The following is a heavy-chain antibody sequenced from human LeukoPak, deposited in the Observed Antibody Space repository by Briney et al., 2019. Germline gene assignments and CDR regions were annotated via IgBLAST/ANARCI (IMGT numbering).Heavy chain of an antibody. V-gene: IGHV3-53*01. Sequence: PGGSLRLSCAASGFTVSSNYMTWVRQAPGKELEWVSVIYSGGGTYYADSVKGRFTISRDNSKNTLYLQMNSLRAEDTAVYYCARDQHYGGIDYWGQGTLVTVSS. D-gene: IGHD4-23*01. J-gene: IGHJ4*02. CDR1: GFTVSSNY. CDR3: ARDQHYGGIDY. CDR2: IYSGGGT.